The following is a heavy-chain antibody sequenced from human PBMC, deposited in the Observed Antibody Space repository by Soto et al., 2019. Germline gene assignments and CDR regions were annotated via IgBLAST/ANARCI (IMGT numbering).Heavy chain of an antibody. CDR3: ARGLTGYYGFDY. Sequence: EVQLVESGGGLVQFGGSLRLSCAASGFTFSSYWMHWVRQVPGQVLVWVSRIKGDGTNTGYADSVKGRLTISRDNVKNPLSLQMNSLRAEDTAVYYCARGLTGYYGFDYWGQGTLVTVSS. CDR1: GFTFSSYW. V-gene: IGHV3-74*01. D-gene: IGHD3-10*01. J-gene: IGHJ4*02. CDR2: IKGDGTNT.